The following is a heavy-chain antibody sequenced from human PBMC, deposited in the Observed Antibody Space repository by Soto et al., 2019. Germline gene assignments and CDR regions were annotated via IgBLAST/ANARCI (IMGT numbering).Heavy chain of an antibody. V-gene: IGHV4-34*01. CDR2: INHSGNT. Sequence: SETLSLTCAVYGGSCSGYDWSWIRQPPGKGLEWIGEINHSGNTNYNPSLKSRVTISVDKSKNQFSLKLSSVTAADTAVYYCASQGLPYFDWSPTPLYYMDVWGKGTTVTVS. D-gene: IGHD3-9*01. J-gene: IGHJ6*03. CDR3: ASQGLPYFDWSPTPLYYMDV. CDR1: GGSCSGYD.